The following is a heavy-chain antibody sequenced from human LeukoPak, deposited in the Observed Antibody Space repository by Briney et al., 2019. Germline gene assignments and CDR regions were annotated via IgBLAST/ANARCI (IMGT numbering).Heavy chain of an antibody. CDR3: ARDGGSYCTGNLCYKDGSFDY. V-gene: IGHV3-7*01. D-gene: IGHD2-8*02. J-gene: IGHJ4*02. CDR2: IKQDGSEK. Sequence: GGSLRLSCAASGFTFSSYWMSWVRQAPGKGLEWLANIKQDGSEKYYVDSVKGRFTISRDNAKNSLYLQLNGLRAEDTAVYYCARDGGSYCTGNLCYKDGSFDYWGQGTLVTVSS. CDR1: GFTFSSYW.